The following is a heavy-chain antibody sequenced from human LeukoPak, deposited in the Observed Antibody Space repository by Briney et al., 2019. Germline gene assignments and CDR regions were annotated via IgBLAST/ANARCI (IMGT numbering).Heavy chain of an antibody. Sequence: SETLSLTCTVSGGSISSYYWSWIRQPPGKGLEWTGYIYYSGSTNYNPSLKSRVTISVDTSKNQFSLKLSSVTAADTAVYYCARRVGIAVAGTSLRGYAFDIWGQGTMVTVSS. D-gene: IGHD6-19*01. V-gene: IGHV4-59*08. CDR2: IYYSGST. J-gene: IGHJ3*02. CDR3: ARRVGIAVAGTSLRGYAFDI. CDR1: GGSISSYY.